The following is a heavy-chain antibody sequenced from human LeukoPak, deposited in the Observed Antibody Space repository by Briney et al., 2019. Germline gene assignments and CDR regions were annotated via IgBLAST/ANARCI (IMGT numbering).Heavy chain of an antibody. CDR3: ARDLRCGSGGSCYSQYYFDY. J-gene: IGHJ4*02. CDR2: IYTSGSS. V-gene: IGHV4-4*07. CDR1: GGSISSYY. D-gene: IGHD2-15*01. Sequence: SGTLSLTCTVSGGSISSYYGSWIRQPAGKGLEWIGRIYTSGSSNYNPSLKSRVTMSVDTSKNQFSLKLSSVTAADTAVYYCARDLRCGSGGSCYSQYYFDYWGQGTLVTVSS.